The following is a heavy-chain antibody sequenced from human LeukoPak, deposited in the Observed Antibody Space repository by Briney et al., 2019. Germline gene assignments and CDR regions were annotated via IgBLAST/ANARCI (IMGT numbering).Heavy chain of an antibody. Sequence: PSETLSLTCAVYGESFSGYYWSWIRQPPGKGLEWIGEINHSGSTNYNPSLKSRVTISVDTSKNQFSLKLSSVTAADTAVYYCARGGKYSYGCDYWGQGTLVTVSS. CDR3: ARGGKYSYGCDY. CDR2: INHSGST. CDR1: GESFSGYY. D-gene: IGHD5-18*01. V-gene: IGHV4-34*01. J-gene: IGHJ4*02.